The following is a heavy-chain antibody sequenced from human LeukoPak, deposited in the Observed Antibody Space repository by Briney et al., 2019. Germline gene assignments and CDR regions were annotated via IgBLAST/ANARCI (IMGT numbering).Heavy chain of an antibody. D-gene: IGHD6-6*01. CDR1: GFTVSSTY. V-gene: IGHV3-53*01. Sequence: GGSLRLSCAASGFTVSSTYMSWVRQAPGKGLEWVSVIYSGGNIYYIDSVKGRFTISRGTSKNTLYLQMNSLRAEDTAVYYCASGTRPDAFDIWGHGTMVTVSS. CDR3: ASGTRPDAFDI. J-gene: IGHJ3*02. CDR2: IYSGGNI.